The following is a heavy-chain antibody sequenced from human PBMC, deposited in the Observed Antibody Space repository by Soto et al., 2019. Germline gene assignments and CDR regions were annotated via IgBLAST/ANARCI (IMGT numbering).Heavy chain of an antibody. D-gene: IGHD4-4*01. CDR1: GGTFSSYA. CDR3: ARAQTATGYSNYAVYNWFDP. CDR2: FIPIFGTA. J-gene: IGHJ5*02. Sequence: SSVKVSCKASGGTFSSYAISWLRQSPAQGLEWMGGFIPIFGTANYAKKFQGRVTITADESTSTAYMDLSSLRSEDTAVYYCARAQTATGYSNYAVYNWFDPWGQGTLVTVSS. V-gene: IGHV1-69*13.